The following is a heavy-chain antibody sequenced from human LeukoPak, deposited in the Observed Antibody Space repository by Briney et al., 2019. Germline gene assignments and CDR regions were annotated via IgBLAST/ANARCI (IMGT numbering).Heavy chain of an antibody. CDR1: GGSISSYY. CDR2: IYYSGST. Sequence: KPSETLSLTCTVSGGSISSYYWSWIRQPPGKGLEWIGYIYYSGSTNYNPSLKSRVTISVDTSKNQFSLKLSSVTAADTAVYYCAGGASGSYFWFDPWGQGTLVTVSS. J-gene: IGHJ5*02. CDR3: AGGASGSYFWFDP. V-gene: IGHV4-59*01. D-gene: IGHD1-26*01.